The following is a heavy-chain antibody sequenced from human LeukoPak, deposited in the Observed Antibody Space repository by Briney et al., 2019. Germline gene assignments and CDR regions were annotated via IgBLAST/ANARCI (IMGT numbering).Heavy chain of an antibody. J-gene: IGHJ4*02. V-gene: IGHV3-30*02. D-gene: IGHD2-2*02. CDR2: IRYDGSNK. CDR3: ARETLGYCSSTSCYKGNSSSRLDY. Sequence: GGSLRLSCAASGFTFSSYGMHWVRQAPGKGLEWVAFIRYDGSNKYYADSVKGRFTISRDNSKNTLYLQMNSLRAEDTAVYYCARETLGYCSSTSCYKGNSSSRLDYWGQGTLVTVSS. CDR1: GFTFSSYG.